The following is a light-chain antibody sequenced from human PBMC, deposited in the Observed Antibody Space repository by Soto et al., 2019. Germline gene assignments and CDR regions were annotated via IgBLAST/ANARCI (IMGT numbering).Light chain of an antibody. CDR2: GPS. V-gene: IGKV3-20*01. Sequence: IVLTQSPVTLSLSPGERATLSCRASQSVSSTYLAWYQHKPGQAPRLLIYGPSSRAAGIPDRFSGSGSGTDFTLTISRLEPEDFAVYYCQQHNNWPPITFGQGIRLEI. CDR3: QQHNNWPPIT. J-gene: IGKJ5*01. CDR1: QSVSSTY.